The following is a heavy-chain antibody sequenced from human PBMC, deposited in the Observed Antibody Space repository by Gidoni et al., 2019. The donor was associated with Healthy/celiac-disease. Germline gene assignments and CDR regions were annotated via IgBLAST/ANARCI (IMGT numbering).Heavy chain of an antibody. Sequence: QVQLQESGPGLVKPSQTLSRTCTVSGGSISSGGYYWSWIRQLPGKGLEWIRYIFYSGSTYYNPSLKSRVTISVDTSKNQFSLKLSSVTAADTAVYYCARGVTIFGVLIPGGFDPWGQGTLVTVSS. V-gene: IGHV4-31*03. CDR1: GGSISSGGYY. CDR2: IFYSGST. J-gene: IGHJ5*02. CDR3: ARGVTIFGVLIPGGFDP. D-gene: IGHD3-3*01.